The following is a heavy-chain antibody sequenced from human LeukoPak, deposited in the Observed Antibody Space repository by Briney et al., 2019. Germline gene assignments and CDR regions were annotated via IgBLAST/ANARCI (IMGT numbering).Heavy chain of an antibody. V-gene: IGHV3-23*01. Sequence: PGGSLRLSCAVSGFTFSSYVMSWVRQAPGKGLEWVSDISSSGDSTHYADSVKGRFTISRDNPKNTLFLQMNSLRAEDTAVYYCAKRAVGAAYYFDYWGQGTLVTVSS. CDR1: GFTFSSYV. CDR2: ISSSGDST. J-gene: IGHJ4*02. CDR3: AKRAVGAAYYFDY. D-gene: IGHD2-15*01.